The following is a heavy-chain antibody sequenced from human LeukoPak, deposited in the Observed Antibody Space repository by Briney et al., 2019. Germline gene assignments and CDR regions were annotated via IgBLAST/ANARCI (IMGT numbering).Heavy chain of an antibody. CDR2: VNPNSGGT. D-gene: IGHD1-7*01. J-gene: IGHJ5*02. CDR1: GYTFTGYY. CDR3: ARSQAPTTHSVVLYGWFDP. Sequence: ASVKVSCKASGYTFTGYYMHWVRQAPGQGLEWMGWVNPNSGGTNYAQKLQGRVTMTRDTSISTAYMELSRLRSDDTAVYYCARSQAPTTHSVVLYGWFDPWGQGTLVTVSS. V-gene: IGHV1-2*02.